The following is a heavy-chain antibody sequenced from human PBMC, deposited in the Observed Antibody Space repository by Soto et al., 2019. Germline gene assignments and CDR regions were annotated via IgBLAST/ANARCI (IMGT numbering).Heavy chain of an antibody. V-gene: IGHV1-69*13. CDR1: GYTFSSYA. Sequence: SVKVSCKASGYTFSSYAISWVRQAPGQGLEWMGGIIPIFGTANYAQKFQGRVTITADESTSTAYMELSSLRSEDTAVYYCARDPVITMVREPFRVNWFDPWGQGTLVTVSS. J-gene: IGHJ5*02. CDR2: IIPIFGTA. D-gene: IGHD3-10*01. CDR3: ARDPVITMVREPFRVNWFDP.